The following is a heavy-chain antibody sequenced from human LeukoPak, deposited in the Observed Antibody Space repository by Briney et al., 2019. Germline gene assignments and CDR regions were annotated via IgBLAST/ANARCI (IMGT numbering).Heavy chain of an antibody. CDR2: INPNSGVT. D-gene: IGHD4-23*01. V-gene: IGHV1-2*02. CDR3: TYGGHSHDHRDYFDY. J-gene: IGHJ4*02. Sequence: ASVKVSCKASGYTFTGHYLHWVRQAPGQGLEWMGWINPNSGVTNYAQRFQGRVAVTRDTSIDTAYMELSMLKSDDTAVYYCTYGGHSHDHRDYFDYWGQGTLVTVSS. CDR1: GYTFTGHY.